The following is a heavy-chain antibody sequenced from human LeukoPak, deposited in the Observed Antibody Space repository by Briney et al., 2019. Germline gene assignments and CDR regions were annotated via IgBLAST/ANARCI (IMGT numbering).Heavy chain of an antibody. J-gene: IGHJ4*02. CDR2: TSTNGVST. CDR3: ARVRGVSIDY. CDR1: GFTFSNYG. V-gene: IGHV3-64*01. D-gene: IGHD3-10*01. Sequence: GGSLRLSCAASGFTFSNYGMNWVRQAPGKGLEYVPATSTNGVSTYYGNSVKGRFTISRDNSKNTLYLQMGSLRADDMAVYYCARVRGVSIDYWGQGTLVTVSS.